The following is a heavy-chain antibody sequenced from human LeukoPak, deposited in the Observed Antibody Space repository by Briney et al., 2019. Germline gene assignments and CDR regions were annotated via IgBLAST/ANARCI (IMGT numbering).Heavy chain of an antibody. D-gene: IGHD5-18*01. CDR1: GFSFDNYG. CDR3: VKVGYSSSFLHMTV. CDR2: IWDEGSDK. Sequence: GGSLRLSCAASGFSFDNYGMHWVRQAPGKGLEWVAIIWDEGSDKNADAVKCRFTISRDNSKNTLCRQMNSPRGDVTEVYYSVKVGYSSSFLHMTVWGKGPRSPSP. V-gene: IGHV3-33*06. J-gene: IGHJ6*03.